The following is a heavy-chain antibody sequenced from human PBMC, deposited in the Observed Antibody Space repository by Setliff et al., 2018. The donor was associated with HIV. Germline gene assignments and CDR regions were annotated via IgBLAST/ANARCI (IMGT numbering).Heavy chain of an antibody. CDR3: ERVMDTAAFDI. Sequence: GASVKVSCKASGNTFTGHYIHWVRQAPGQGLEWMGWINPKSGGTNYAQMFQGRGTMTRDLSINTAYMDLTRLKSDDTAVYYCERVMDTAAFDIWGQGTMVTVSS. CDR2: INPKSGGT. V-gene: IGHV1-2*02. J-gene: IGHJ3*02. CDR1: GNTFTGHY. D-gene: IGHD5-18*01.